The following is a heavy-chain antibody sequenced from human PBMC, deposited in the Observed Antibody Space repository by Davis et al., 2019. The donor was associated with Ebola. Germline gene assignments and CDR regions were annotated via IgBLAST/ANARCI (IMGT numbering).Heavy chain of an antibody. CDR1: GGSISSGDYY. CDR3: ARDGRGSSWYIWFEP. D-gene: IGHD6-13*01. J-gene: IGHJ5*02. CDR2: IYYSGST. Sequence: MPSETLSLTCTVSGGSISSGDYYWSWIRQPPGKGLEWIGYIYYSGSTYYNPSLKNRVTISVDTSKKQFSLKLSSVTAADTAVYYCARDGRGSSWYIWFEPWGQGTLVTVSS. V-gene: IGHV4-30-4*01.